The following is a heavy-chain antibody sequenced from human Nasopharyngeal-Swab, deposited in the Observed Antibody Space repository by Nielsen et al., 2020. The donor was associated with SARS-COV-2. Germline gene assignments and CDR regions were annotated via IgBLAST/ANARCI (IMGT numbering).Heavy chain of an antibody. CDR2: TYYRSKWYN. D-gene: IGHD4-17*01. V-gene: IGHV6-1*01. CDR1: GDSVSSSSAA. J-gene: IGHJ6*03. CDR3: ARARGAYGDYYYYYYTDV. Sequence: SQTLSLTCAISGDSVSSSSAAWNWIRQSPSRGLEWLGRTYYRSKWYNDYAVSVKSRITINPDTSKNQFSLHLNSLTPEDTAVYYCARARGAYGDYYYYYYTDVWAKGPRSPSP.